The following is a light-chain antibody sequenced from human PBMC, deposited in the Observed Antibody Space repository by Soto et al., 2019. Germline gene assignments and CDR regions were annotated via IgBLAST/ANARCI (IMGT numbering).Light chain of an antibody. CDR2: DAS. CDR1: QSVSRY. CDR3: QQRSNWPLRT. V-gene: IGKV3-11*01. Sequence: EIVMTQSPGNLYLSPGESANLSCRASQSVSRYLAWYQQKPGQAPRLLIYDASNRATGIPARFSGSRSWTDFTLTISSLEPEAFAVYYCQQRSNWPLRTFGEGTKVEI. J-gene: IGKJ4*01.